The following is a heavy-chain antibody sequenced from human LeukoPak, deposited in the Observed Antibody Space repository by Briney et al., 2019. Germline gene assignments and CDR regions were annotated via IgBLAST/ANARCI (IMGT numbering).Heavy chain of an antibody. CDR3: AKRGVVIRVILVGFHKEAHYFDS. D-gene: IGHD3-22*01. CDR1: GITLSNYG. J-gene: IGHJ4*02. CDR2: ISDSGGRT. V-gene: IGHV3-23*01. Sequence: HAGGSLRLSCAVSGITLSNYGMSWVRQAPGKGLEWVAGISDSGGRTNYADSVKGRVTISRDNPKNALNLQMNSLRAEDTAVYFCAKRGVVIRVILVGFHKEAHYFDSWGQKALVTVSS.